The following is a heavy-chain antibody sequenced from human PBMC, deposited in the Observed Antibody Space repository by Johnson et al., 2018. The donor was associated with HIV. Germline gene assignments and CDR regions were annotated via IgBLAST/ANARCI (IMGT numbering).Heavy chain of an antibody. CDR1: GFTFNNYG. V-gene: IGHV3-30*02. CDR2: IRYDGSNK. D-gene: IGHD3-10*01. CDR3: ARAPGFSRAFDI. J-gene: IGHJ3*02. Sequence: QVQLVESGGGVVQPGRSLRLSCAASGFTFNNYGMHWVRQAPGKVLGWVAFIRYDGSNKYYVDSVKGRFTISRDNSKNTLYLQMNSLRAEDTAVYYCARAPGFSRAFDIWDQGTMVTVSS.